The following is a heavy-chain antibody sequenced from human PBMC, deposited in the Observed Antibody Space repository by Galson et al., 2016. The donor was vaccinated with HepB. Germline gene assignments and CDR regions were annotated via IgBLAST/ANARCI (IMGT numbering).Heavy chain of an antibody. CDR2: ISSSGRSI. D-gene: IGHD3-16*02. CDR3: ARAPTMITFGGLIVWDLDY. Sequence: SLRLSCAASGYAFRNYIMNWVRQSPGKGLEWVTSISSSGRSIYYADSVKGRFTISRDNTKNSLYLQMNSLRADDTAVYYCARAPTMITFGGLIVWDLDYWGQGTLVTVSS. J-gene: IGHJ4*02. V-gene: IGHV3-21*01. CDR1: GYAFRNYI.